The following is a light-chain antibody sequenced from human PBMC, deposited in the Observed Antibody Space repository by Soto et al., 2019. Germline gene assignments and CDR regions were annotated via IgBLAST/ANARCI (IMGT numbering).Light chain of an antibody. J-gene: IGKJ5*01. V-gene: IGKV1-9*01. CDR2: AAS. CDR3: QQLNSYPRVT. Sequence: IQLTQSPSSLSASVGDRVTITCRASQGISSYLAWYQQKPGKAPKLLIYAASTLLSGVPSRFSGGGSGTDFTLTISSLQPEDFATYYCQQLNSYPRVTFGQGTRLEIK. CDR1: QGISSY.